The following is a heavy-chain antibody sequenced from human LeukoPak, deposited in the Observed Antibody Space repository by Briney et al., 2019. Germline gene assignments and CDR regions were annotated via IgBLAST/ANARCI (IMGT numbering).Heavy chain of an antibody. J-gene: IGHJ4*02. CDR2: IYWDDDK. V-gene: IGHV2-5*02. Sequence: SGPTLVKPTQTLTLTCTFSGFSLTTRGVGVGWIRQPPGKALEWLVLIYWDDDKSYSPSLKSRLSITKDTSKNQVVLTMTNMEPVDTATYFCAHSLSDYYYDSSGYYPGSYYFDYWGQGTLVTVSS. D-gene: IGHD3-22*01. CDR1: GFSLTTRGVG. CDR3: AHSLSDYYYDSSGYYPGSYYFDY.